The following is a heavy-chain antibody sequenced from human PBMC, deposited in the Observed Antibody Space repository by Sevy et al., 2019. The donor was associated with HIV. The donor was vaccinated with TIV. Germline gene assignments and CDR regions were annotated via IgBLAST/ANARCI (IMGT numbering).Heavy chain of an antibody. Sequence: SETLSLTCAVYGESFSDYYWSWIRQPPGKGLEWIGQINHSGITNYNPSLKSRVTISVDTSKNQFSLKLSSVTAADTAVYYCARLVGSDNSGYYSGPYFDYWGQGTLVTVSS. CDR2: INHSGIT. V-gene: IGHV4-34*01. CDR1: GESFSDYY. J-gene: IGHJ4*02. D-gene: IGHD3-22*01. CDR3: ARLVGSDNSGYYSGPYFDY.